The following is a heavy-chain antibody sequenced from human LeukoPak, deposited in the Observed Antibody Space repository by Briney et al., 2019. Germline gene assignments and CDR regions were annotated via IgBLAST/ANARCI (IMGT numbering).Heavy chain of an antibody. Sequence: QTGGSLRLSCAASGFTVSNNYMSWVRQAPGKGLEWVSAVRGSGSDTYYADSVRGRFTISRDNSKNTLYLQMDRLRAEDTAIYFCAKTSRRSSNYDSPYDYWGQGTLVTVSS. CDR3: AKTSRRSSNYDSPYDY. CDR1: GFTVSNNY. D-gene: IGHD4-11*01. V-gene: IGHV3-23*01. CDR2: VRGSGSDT. J-gene: IGHJ4*02.